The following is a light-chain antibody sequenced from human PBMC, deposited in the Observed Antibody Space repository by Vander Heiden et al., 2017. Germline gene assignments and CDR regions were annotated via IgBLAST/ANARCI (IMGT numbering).Light chain of an antibody. CDR1: QSVSSY. CDR2: DAS. Sequence: EIVLTQSPATLSLSPGERATLSCRASQSVSSYLAWYQQKPGQAPRLLIYDASNRATGIPARFSGSGSGTDFTLTISRLEPEDIAVYYCQQCGNWPLTFGEGTQLEIK. CDR3: QQCGNWPLT. V-gene: IGKV3-11*01. J-gene: IGKJ5*01.